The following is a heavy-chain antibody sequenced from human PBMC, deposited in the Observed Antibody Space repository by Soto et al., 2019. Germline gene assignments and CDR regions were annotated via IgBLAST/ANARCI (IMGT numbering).Heavy chain of an antibody. CDR1: GFTFSNAW. CDR2: IKSETDGGTT. J-gene: IGHJ6*02. CDR3: TTETSSSGYDSSGYYHSYYAMDV. V-gene: IGHV3-15*01. D-gene: IGHD3-22*01. Sequence: GGSLRLSCAASGFTFSNAWMSWVRQAPGKGLEWVGRIKSETDGGTTDYAAPVKGRFTISRDESKNTLYLQMNSLKTEDTAEYYCTTETSSSGYDSSGYYHSYYAMDVWGQGTTVTVSS.